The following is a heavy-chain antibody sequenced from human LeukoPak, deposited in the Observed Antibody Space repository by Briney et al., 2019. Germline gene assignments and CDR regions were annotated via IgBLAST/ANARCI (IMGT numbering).Heavy chain of an antibody. J-gene: IGHJ4*02. Sequence: SETLSLTCTVAGGSISSYYWSWIRQPPAKVLEWIGYIYYSGSTNYNPSLKSRVTISVDTSKNQFSLKLSSVTAADTAVYYCARGGGYEEVDYWGQGTLVTVSS. V-gene: IGHV4-59*12. CDR3: ARGGGYEEVDY. CDR2: IYYSGST. CDR1: GGSISSYY. D-gene: IGHD5-12*01.